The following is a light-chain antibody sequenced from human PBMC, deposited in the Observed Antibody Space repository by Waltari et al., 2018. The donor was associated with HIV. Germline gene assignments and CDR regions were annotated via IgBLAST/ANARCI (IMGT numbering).Light chain of an antibody. CDR1: TSDAGVYNF. CDR3: CSYAGSYPVV. V-gene: IGLV2-11*01. CDR2: DVS. J-gene: IGLJ2*01. Sequence: QSALTQPRSVSGSPGQSVTISCTGTTSDAGVYNFVSWYQQHPGKAPKLMIYDVSKRPSGVPDRFSGSKSGNTASLTISGLQAEDEADYYCCSYAGSYPVVFVGGTKLTVL.